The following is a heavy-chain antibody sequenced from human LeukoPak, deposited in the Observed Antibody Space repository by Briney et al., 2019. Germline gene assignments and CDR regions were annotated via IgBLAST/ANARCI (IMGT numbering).Heavy chain of an antibody. D-gene: IGHD4-11*01. CDR2: ISHSGAT. Sequence: SETLSLTCAVSGDPITSANWWSWVRQSPGKGLEWIGEISHSGATNHNPSLKSRVTMSLDKSKNQLSLRVSSVTAADAAVYYCVRGDDYIFDYWGQGTLVTVSS. CDR1: GDPITSANW. J-gene: IGHJ4*02. CDR3: VRGDDYIFDY. V-gene: IGHV4-4*02.